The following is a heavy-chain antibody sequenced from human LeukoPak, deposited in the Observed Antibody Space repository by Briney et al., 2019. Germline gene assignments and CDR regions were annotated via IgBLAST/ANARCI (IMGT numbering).Heavy chain of an antibody. CDR2: IYNSGNT. J-gene: IGHJ4*02. D-gene: IGHD3-16*01. CDR1: GGSFSGYY. CDR3: ARDRYALTFDY. Sequence: PSGTLSLTCAVYGGSFSGYYWSWIRQPPGKKLEWIGYIYNSGNTNYNPSLKSRVTMSVDTSKNQFSLKLSSVTAADTAVYYCARDRYALTFDYWGQGTLVTVSS. V-gene: IGHV4-59*01.